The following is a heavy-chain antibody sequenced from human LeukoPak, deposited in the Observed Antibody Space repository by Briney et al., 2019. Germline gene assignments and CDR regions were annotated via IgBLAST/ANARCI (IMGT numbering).Heavy chain of an antibody. Sequence: ASVKVSCKASGYTFTSYDINWVRQATGQGLEWMGWMNPNSGNTGYAQKFQGRVTITRNTSISTAYMELSSLRSEDTAVYYCARGGREHDYSNSYYYYYYMDVWGKGTTATVSS. D-gene: IGHD4-11*01. V-gene: IGHV1-8*03. J-gene: IGHJ6*03. CDR3: ARGGREHDYSNSYYYYYYMDV. CDR2: MNPNSGNT. CDR1: GYTFTSYD.